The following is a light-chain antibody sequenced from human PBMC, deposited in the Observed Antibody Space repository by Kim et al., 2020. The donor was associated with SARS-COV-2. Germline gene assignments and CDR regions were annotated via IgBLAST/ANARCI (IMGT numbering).Light chain of an antibody. CDR2: TAS. V-gene: IGKV1-9*01. J-gene: IGKJ2*01. Sequence: STAVGDRVTITCRAGQGIGRYLAWYQQKPGEAPKVLIHTASTLQTGVPSRFSGSGSGTDFALTISSLQPEDSATYFCQQLNTYPYTFCQGTKLEI. CDR1: QGIGRY. CDR3: QQLNTYPYT.